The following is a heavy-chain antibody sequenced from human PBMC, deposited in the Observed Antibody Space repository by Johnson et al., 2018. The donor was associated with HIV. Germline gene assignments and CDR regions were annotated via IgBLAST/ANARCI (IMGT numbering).Heavy chain of an antibody. J-gene: IGHJ3*02. CDR3: AKTIARNAFDI. CDR2: INSDGSST. D-gene: IGHD3-9*01. CDR1: GFTFSSYW. V-gene: IGHV3-74*02. Sequence: VQLVESGGGLVQPGGSLRLSCAASGFTFSSYWMHWVRQAPGKGLVWVSRINSDGSSTSYADSVKGRFTISRDNSKNTLYLQMNSLRAEDTAVYYCAKTIARNAFDIWGQGTMVTVSS.